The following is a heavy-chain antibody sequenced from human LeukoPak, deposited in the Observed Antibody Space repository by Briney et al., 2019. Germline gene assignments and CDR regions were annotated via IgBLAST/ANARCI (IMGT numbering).Heavy chain of an antibody. CDR3: ARGTGFYDSSGHYYWGYFDS. J-gene: IGHJ4*02. CDR2: IYYSGTT. Sequence: PSETLSLTCTVSGGSISSHYWSWFRQTPGERPEWIAFIYYSGTTNCNPSLKGRVTISIDSSKNQFSLKLSSVTAADTAIYYCARGTGFYDSSGHYYWGYFDSWGQGTLVPVSS. V-gene: IGHV4-59*11. D-gene: IGHD3-22*01. CDR1: GGSISSHY.